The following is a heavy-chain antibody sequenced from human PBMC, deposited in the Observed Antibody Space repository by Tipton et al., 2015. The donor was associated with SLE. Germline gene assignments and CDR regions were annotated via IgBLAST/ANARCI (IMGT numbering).Heavy chain of an antibody. Sequence: LRLSCAASGFTFDDYAMHWVRQPPGKGLEWIGSIYHSGSTYYNPSLKSRVTISVDTSKNQFSLKLSSVTAADTAVYYCASTLVISVYTARGYMDVWGKGTTVTVSS. D-gene: IGHD5-18*01. V-gene: IGHV4-38-2*01. CDR2: IYHSGST. CDR1: GFTFDDYA. CDR3: ASTLVISVYTARGYMDV. J-gene: IGHJ6*03.